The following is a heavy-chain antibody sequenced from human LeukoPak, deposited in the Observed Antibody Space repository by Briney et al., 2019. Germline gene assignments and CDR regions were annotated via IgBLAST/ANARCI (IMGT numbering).Heavy chain of an antibody. V-gene: IGHV4-31*03. CDR1: GGSISSGGYY. D-gene: IGHD3-3*01. Sequence: SETLSLTCTVSGGSISSGGYYWSWIRQHPGKGLEWIGYIYYSGSTYYNPSLKSRVTISVDTSKNQFSLKLSSVTAADTAVYYCARSRGFGVVISNWFDPWGQGTLVTVSS. CDR2: IYYSGST. J-gene: IGHJ5*02. CDR3: ARSRGFGVVISNWFDP.